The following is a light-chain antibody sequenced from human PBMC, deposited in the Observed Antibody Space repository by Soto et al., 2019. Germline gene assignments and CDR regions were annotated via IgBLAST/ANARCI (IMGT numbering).Light chain of an antibody. Sequence: DIPMTQSPSTLSASVGDRVTIICRASESINSWLAWYQQKPGKAPNLLIYKASSLETGVPSRFSGSGSGTEFTLTISSLQPDDFATYFCQQYDTFPRTFGQGTKVEIK. V-gene: IGKV1-5*03. CDR1: ESINSW. J-gene: IGKJ1*01. CDR2: KAS. CDR3: QQYDTFPRT.